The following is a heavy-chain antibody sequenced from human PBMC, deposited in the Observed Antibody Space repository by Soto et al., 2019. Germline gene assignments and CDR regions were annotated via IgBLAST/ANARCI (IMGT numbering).Heavy chain of an antibody. Sequence: EVQLVESGGGVVQPGGSLRLSCTASGFTFNTHWMHWVRQAPGKGLVWVSGINFGGITTNYSDPVKARLTVSRDNAKNTVYLHVNTLRDEDTAVYYCARGGAMGVDYWGQGTLVTVSS. CDR3: ARGGAMGVDY. CDR2: INFGGITT. J-gene: IGHJ4*02. D-gene: IGHD1-26*01. CDR1: GFTFNTHW. V-gene: IGHV3-74*01.